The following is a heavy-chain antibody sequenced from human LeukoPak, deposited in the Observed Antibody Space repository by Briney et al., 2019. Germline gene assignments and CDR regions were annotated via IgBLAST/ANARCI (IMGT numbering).Heavy chain of an antibody. D-gene: IGHD3-22*01. V-gene: IGHV3-9*01. Sequence: GRSLRLSCAASGFNFYDHAMHWVRQTPGRGLEWVSGISWNSDTKDYADSVKGRFTISRDNAKNSLYLQMNSLRAEDTALYFCAKARQLYYYDSRGYYFDFWGQGTLVTVSS. CDR2: ISWNSDTK. CDR1: GFNFYDHA. J-gene: IGHJ4*02. CDR3: AKARQLYYYDSRGYYFDF.